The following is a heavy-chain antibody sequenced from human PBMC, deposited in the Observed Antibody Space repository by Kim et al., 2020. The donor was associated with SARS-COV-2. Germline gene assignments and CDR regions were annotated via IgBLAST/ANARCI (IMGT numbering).Heavy chain of an antibody. Sequence: SETLSLTCTVSGGSISSGGYYWSWIRQHPGKGLEWIGYIYYSGSTYYNPSLKSRVTISVDTSKNQFSLKLSSVTAAGTAVYYCARVFLKQQLRIPTFDYWGQGTLVTVSS. V-gene: IGHV4-31*03. CDR2: IYYSGST. J-gene: IGHJ4*02. CDR3: ARVFLKQQLRIPTFDY. D-gene: IGHD6-13*01. CDR1: GGSISSGGYY.